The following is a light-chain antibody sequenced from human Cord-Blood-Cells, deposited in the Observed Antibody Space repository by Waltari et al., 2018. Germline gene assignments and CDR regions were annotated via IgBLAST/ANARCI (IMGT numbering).Light chain of an antibody. Sequence: QSALTQPASVSVSPGQSSTISCPGTSSDVGSYNLLSWYQQHPGKAPKLMIYEGSKRPSGVSNRFSGSKSGNTASLTISGLQAEDEADYYCCSYAGSSTWVFGGGTKLTVL. CDR3: CSYAGSSTWV. V-gene: IGLV2-23*01. J-gene: IGLJ3*02. CDR2: EGS. CDR1: SSDVGSYNL.